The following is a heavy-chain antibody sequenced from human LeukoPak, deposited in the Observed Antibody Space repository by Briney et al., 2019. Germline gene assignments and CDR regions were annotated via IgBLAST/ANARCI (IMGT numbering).Heavy chain of an antibody. Sequence: GALVKISCKASGYSFNSQGMNWVRQAPGQGLEWMGWINTDSGNPTYAQGFTGRFVFSLDSSVSTAYLQISNLMPEDTAKYYCAREILRFDIWGRGTMVTVSS. J-gene: IGHJ3*02. CDR2: INTDSGNP. CDR1: GYSFNSQG. CDR3: AREILRFDI. V-gene: IGHV7-4-1*02.